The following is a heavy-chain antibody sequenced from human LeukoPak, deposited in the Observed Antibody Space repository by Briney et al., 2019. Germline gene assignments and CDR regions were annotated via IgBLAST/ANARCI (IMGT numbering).Heavy chain of an antibody. D-gene: IGHD6-13*01. Sequence: SETLSLTCAVYGGSFSGYYWSWIRQPPGKGLEWIGEINHSGSTDYNPSLKSRVTISVDTSKNQFSLKLSSVTAADTAVYYCARGLSSSSWYYWGQGTLVTVSS. V-gene: IGHV4-34*01. J-gene: IGHJ4*02. CDR2: INHSGST. CDR3: ARGLSSSSWYY. CDR1: GGSFSGYY.